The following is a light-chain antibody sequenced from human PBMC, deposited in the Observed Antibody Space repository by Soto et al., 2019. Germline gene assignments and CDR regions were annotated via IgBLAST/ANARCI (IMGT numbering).Light chain of an antibody. CDR3: QHRSNWPPIT. CDR2: DAS. J-gene: IGKJ5*01. Sequence: IVLKHSPGSLSLTPEERATLSCRASQSVSTYLVWYQQKVGQAPRLLIYDASNRATGIPARFRGSGSGTDFTLTISSLEPEDFAVYYCQHRSNWPPITSGQRARLAI. V-gene: IGKV3-11*01. CDR1: QSVSTY.